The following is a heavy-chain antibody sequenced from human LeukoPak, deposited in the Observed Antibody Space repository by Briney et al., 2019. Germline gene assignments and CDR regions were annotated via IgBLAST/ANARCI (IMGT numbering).Heavy chain of an antibody. V-gene: IGHV3-20*01. CDR2: INWNGGST. D-gene: IGHD2-21*02. J-gene: IGHJ3*02. Sequence: PGGSLRLSCAASGFTFDDYGMSWVRHAPGKGLEWVSGINWNGGSTGYADSVKGRFTISRDNAKNSLYLQMNSLRAEDTALYHCARLAYCGGDCYLGGAFDIWGQGTMVTVSS. CDR3: ARLAYCGGDCYLGGAFDI. CDR1: GFTFDDYG.